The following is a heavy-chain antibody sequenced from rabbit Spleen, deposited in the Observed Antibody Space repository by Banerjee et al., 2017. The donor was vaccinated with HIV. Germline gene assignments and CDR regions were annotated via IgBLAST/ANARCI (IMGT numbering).Heavy chain of an antibody. Sequence: QSLEESGGDLVKPGASLTLTCTASGFTISISDWIYRVRQAPGKGLEWIGYIDPIFGTTYYATWAKGRFTISKTSSTTVTLQMTSLTAADTATYFCARDGAGGSYFALWGQGTLVTVS. CDR3: ARDGAGGSYFAL. D-gene: IGHD8-1*01. J-gene: IGHJ3*01. CDR2: IDPIFGTT. CDR1: GFTISISDW. V-gene: IGHV1S40*01.